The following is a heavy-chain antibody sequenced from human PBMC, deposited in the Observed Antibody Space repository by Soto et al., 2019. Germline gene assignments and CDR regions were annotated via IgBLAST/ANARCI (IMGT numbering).Heavy chain of an antibody. CDR3: AKIGVSTVPNLYLLDS. V-gene: IGHV3-23*01. D-gene: IGHD3-9*01. J-gene: IGHJ4*02. CDR2: ISGSGVST. CDR1: GFTFGRYA. Sequence: PGGSLRLSCAASGFTFGRYAMSWVRQAPGKGLEWVSGISGSGVSTYYADSVKGRFTISRDNSKNTLYLQINSLRAEDTAVYYCAKIGVSTVPNLYLLDSWGQGTQVTVSS.